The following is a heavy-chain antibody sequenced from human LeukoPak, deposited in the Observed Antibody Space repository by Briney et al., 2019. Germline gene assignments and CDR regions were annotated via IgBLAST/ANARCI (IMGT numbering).Heavy chain of an antibody. D-gene: IGHD1-26*01. CDR1: GYTFTGYY. CDR3: ARDPGTVGATSLMDV. CDR2: INPNSGGT. V-gene: IGHV1-2*02. J-gene: IGHJ6*02. Sequence: ASVKVSCKASGYTFTGYYMHWVRQAPGQGLEWMGWINPNSGGTNYAQKFQGRVTMTRDTSISTAYMELSRLRSDDTAVYYCARDPGTVGATSLMDVWGQGTTVTVSS.